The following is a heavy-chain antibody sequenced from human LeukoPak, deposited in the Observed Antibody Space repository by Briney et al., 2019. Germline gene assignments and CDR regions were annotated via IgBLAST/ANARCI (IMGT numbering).Heavy chain of an antibody. V-gene: IGHV1-69*04. CDR2: IIPILGIA. CDR1: GGTFSSYA. CDR3: AGEPATTTVTYPFFDY. Sequence: ASVKVSCKASGGTFSSYAISWVRQAPGQGLEWMGRIIPILGIANYAQKFQGRVTMTRDTSTSTVYMELSSLRSEDTAVYYCAGEPATTTVTYPFFDYWGQGTLVTVSS. J-gene: IGHJ4*02. D-gene: IGHD4-17*01.